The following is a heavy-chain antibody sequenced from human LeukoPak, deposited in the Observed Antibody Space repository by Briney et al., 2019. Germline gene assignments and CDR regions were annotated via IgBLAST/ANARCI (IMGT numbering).Heavy chain of an antibody. CDR3: ARGPNSNWSGLDF. J-gene: IGHJ4*02. D-gene: IGHD6-6*01. V-gene: IGHV3-74*01. CDR2: ISPTGSTT. Sequence: GGSLRLSCTASGFSFSGHWMHWARQLPGKGLVWVSRISPTGSTTSYADSVKGRFTVSRDNAKNTLYLQVNNLRAEDTAVYYCARGPNSNWSGLDFWGQGTLLPVSS. CDR1: GFSFSGHW.